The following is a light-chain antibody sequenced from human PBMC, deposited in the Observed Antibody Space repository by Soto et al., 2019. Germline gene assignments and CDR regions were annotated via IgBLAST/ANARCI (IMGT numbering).Light chain of an antibody. CDR2: GAS. J-gene: IGKJ1*01. CDR1: QRISTTY. V-gene: IGKV3-20*01. Sequence: EIVLTQSPGTLSLSPGERVTLSCRDSQRISTTYLAWYQHKPGQAPRLLIYGASSRATGIPDRFSGSGSGTDFTLTISRLEPEDFAVYYCQQSGGSTRTFGQGTKVDIK. CDR3: QQSGGSTRT.